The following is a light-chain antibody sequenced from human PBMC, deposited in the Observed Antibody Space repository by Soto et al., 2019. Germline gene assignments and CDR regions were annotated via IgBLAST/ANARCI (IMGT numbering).Light chain of an antibody. J-gene: IGKJ4*01. CDR2: KAS. V-gene: IGKV1-5*03. Sequence: DIQMTQSPSALSASVGDRVTITCRASQSISIWLAWYQQKPGRAPKFLIYKASDLENGVPSRFSGSGSETDFTLTISSLEPEDSAVYYCQQRSNWPSLTFGGGTKVDI. CDR3: QQRSNWPSLT. CDR1: QSISIW.